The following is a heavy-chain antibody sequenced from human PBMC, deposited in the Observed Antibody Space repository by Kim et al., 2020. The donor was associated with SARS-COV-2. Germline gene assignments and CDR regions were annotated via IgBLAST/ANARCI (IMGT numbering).Heavy chain of an antibody. Sequence: GGSLRLSCAASGFIFSSHWMYWVRQYPGKGLVWVSRIKSDGSSTSYADSVEGRFTISRDNAKNTLYLQMNSLRAEDTGVYYCARAAALTPDDRTGANDYWGQGTLGTVSS. J-gene: IGHJ4*02. CDR3: ARAAALTPDDRTGANDY. D-gene: IGHD1-1*01. CDR2: IKSDGSST. CDR1: GFIFSSHW. V-gene: IGHV3-74*01.